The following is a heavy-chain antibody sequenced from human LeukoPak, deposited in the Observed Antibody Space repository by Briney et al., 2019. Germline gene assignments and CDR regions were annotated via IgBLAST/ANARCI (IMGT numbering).Heavy chain of an antibody. CDR1: GGSITGYY. CDR3: AREEFLHEIDSSGYFVY. J-gene: IGHJ4*02. CDR2: VFFSGVG. V-gene: IGHV4-4*07. D-gene: IGHD3-22*01. Sequence: SETLSLTCTVSGGSITGYYWNWIRQPAGQGLEWLGRVFFSGVGNYNPSLTRRFTMSVDTSKNQFSLKLTSLTAADTAVYYCAREEFLHEIDSSGYFVYWGQGTLVTVSS.